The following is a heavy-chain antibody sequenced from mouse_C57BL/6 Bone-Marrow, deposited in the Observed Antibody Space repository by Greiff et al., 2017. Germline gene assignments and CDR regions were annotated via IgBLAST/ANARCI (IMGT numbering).Heavy chain of an antibody. J-gene: IGHJ4*01. CDR2: IWAGGST. CDR1: GFSLTSYG. D-gene: IGHD2-1*01. CDR3: ARGRGNHYAMDY. V-gene: IGHV2-9*02. Sequence: QVQLKEPGPGLVAPSQSLSITCTVSGFSLTSYGVHWVRQPPGKGLEWLGVIWAGGSTNYNSALMSRLSISKDNSKSQVFLKMNSLQTDDTAMYYCARGRGNHYAMDYWGQGTSVTVSS.